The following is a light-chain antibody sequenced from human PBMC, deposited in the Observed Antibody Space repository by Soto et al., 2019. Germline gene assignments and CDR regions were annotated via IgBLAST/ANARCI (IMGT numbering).Light chain of an antibody. CDR1: SSDVGDYNY. Sequence: QSALTQPPSASGSPGQSVTISCTGTSSDVGDYNYVSWYQQHPGKAPKLMIYEVSKRPSGVPDRFSGSKSGNTASLTVSGLQAEDEADYYCSSYAGSNIFVFGPGTKLTVL. J-gene: IGLJ1*01. CDR3: SSYAGSNIFV. V-gene: IGLV2-8*01. CDR2: EVS.